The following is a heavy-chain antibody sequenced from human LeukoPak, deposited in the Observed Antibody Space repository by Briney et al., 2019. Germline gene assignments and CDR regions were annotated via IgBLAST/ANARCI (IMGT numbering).Heavy chain of an antibody. CDR2: INHSGST. D-gene: IGHD1-26*01. CDR3: ARGRGGATKPLDY. Sequence: KPSETLSLTCTVSGGSISSSSHYWGWIRQPPGKGLEWIGEINHSGSTNYNPSLKSRVTISVDTSKNQFSLKLSSVTAADTAVYYCARGRGGATKPLDYWGQGTLVTVSS. CDR1: GGSISSSSHY. V-gene: IGHV4-39*07. J-gene: IGHJ4*02.